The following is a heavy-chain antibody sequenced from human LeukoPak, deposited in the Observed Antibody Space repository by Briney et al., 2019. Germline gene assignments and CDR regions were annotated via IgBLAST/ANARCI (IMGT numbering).Heavy chain of an antibody. V-gene: IGHV3-23*01. CDR2: ISGSGGST. CDR1: GYTFSSYA. D-gene: IGHD3-22*01. CDR3: ANLYDSSGYYLVGAFDI. J-gene: IGHJ3*02. Sequence: GGSLRLSCAASGYTFSSYAMGWVRQAPGKGLEWVSAISGSGGSTYYADSVKGRFTISRDNSKNTLYLQMNSLRAEDTAVYYCANLYDSSGYYLVGAFDIWGQGTMVTVSS.